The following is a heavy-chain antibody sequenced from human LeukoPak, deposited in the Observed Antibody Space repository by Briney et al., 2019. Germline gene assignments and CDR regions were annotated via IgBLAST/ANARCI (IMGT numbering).Heavy chain of an antibody. Sequence: GGSLRLSCAVSGFNVTGSDMSWVRQAPGKGLELVSVVYSGGDTYYANSVKGRFTISRDNSKNTLYLQMVSLRAEDTAVYYCARQLYGSQIITALWGQGTLVTVSS. V-gene: IGHV3-66*04. CDR2: VYSGGDT. CDR3: ARQLYGSQIITAL. CDR1: GFNVTGSD. D-gene: IGHD4-17*01. J-gene: IGHJ4*02.